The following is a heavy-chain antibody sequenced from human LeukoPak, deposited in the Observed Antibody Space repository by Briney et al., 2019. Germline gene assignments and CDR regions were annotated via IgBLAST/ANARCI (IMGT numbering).Heavy chain of an antibody. V-gene: IGHV1-18*01. Sequence: ASVKVSCKASGYTFTSYGISWVRQAPGQGLEWMGWISAYNGNTNYAQKLQGRVTMTTDTSTSTVYMELSSLRSEDTAVYYCARDPQTIAVAGNWFDPWGQGTLVTVSS. J-gene: IGHJ5*02. CDR2: ISAYNGNT. CDR1: GYTFTSYG. CDR3: ARDPQTIAVAGNWFDP. D-gene: IGHD6-19*01.